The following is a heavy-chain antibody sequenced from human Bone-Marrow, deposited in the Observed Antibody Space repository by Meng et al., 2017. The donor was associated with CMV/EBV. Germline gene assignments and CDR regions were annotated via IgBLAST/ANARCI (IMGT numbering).Heavy chain of an antibody. D-gene: IGHD3-10*02. V-gene: IGHV1-2*02. Sequence: ASEKVSRKASGYTFTGYYMHWVRQAPGQGLEWMGWINPNSGGTNYAQKFQGRVTMTRDTSISTAYMELSRLRSDDTAVYYCARGTMRTLYYVDYWGQGTLVTVSS. CDR2: INPNSGGT. CDR1: GYTFTGYY. CDR3: ARGTMRTLYYVDY. J-gene: IGHJ4*02.